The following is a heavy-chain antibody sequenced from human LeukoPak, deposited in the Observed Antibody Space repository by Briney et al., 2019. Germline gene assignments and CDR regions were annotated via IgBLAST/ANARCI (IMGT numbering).Heavy chain of an antibody. V-gene: IGHV4-59*01. CDR1: GGSFINYY. CDR2: MHYSGGT. Sequence: SETLSLTCTVSGGSFINYYWSWIRQPPGKGLEWIGSMHYSGGTNFNPSLKSRVTISADTSKNHLSLKLSSVTAADTAVYYCARGGLWFDPWGQGALVTVSS. CDR3: ARGGLWFDP. J-gene: IGHJ5*02. D-gene: IGHD3-16*01.